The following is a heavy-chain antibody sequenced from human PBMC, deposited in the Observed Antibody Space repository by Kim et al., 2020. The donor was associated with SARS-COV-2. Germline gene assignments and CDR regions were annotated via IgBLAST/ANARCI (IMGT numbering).Heavy chain of an antibody. Sequence: SETLSLTCTVSGGSISSYYWSWIRQPPGKGLEWIGYIYYSGSSNYNPSLKSRVTISVDTSKNQFSLKLSSVTAADTAVYYCARVRGTTVTKGWFDPWGQGTLVTVSS. J-gene: IGHJ5*02. CDR1: GGSISSYY. CDR2: IYYSGSS. CDR3: ARVRGTTVTKGWFDP. D-gene: IGHD4-17*01. V-gene: IGHV4-59*13.